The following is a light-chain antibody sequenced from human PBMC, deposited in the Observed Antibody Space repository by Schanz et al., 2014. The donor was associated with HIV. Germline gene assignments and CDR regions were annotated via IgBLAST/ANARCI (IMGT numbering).Light chain of an antibody. CDR2: GAS. CDR3: QQYNRWWT. CDR1: QSISSTY. J-gene: IGKJ1*01. Sequence: EGVLTQSPGSLSFSPGERATLSCRASQSISSTYLAWYQQRPGQAPRLLIHGASRRATGIPDRFSGSGSGTDFTLTISSLQSDDFAIYYCQQYNRWWTFGQGTKVEMK. V-gene: IGKV3-20*01.